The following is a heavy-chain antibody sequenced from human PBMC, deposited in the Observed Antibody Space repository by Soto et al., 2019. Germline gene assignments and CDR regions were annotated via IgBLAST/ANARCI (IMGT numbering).Heavy chain of an antibody. D-gene: IGHD4-17*01. CDR2: IYYSGST. J-gene: IGHJ4*02. V-gene: IGHV4-30-4*01. Sequence: SETLSLTCTVSGGSISSGDYYWSWIRQPPGKGLEWIGYIYYSGSTYYNPSLKSRVTISVDTSKSQFSLKLSSVTAADTAVYYCAREALYGADAHWGQGTLVTVSS. CDR3: AREALYGADAH. CDR1: GGSISSGDYY.